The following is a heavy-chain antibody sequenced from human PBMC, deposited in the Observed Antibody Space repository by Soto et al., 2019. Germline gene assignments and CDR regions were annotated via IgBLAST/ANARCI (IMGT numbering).Heavy chain of an antibody. CDR3: AHLMITYGGVIADDAFDV. J-gene: IGHJ3*01. CDR1: GFSLTTRHVG. V-gene: IGHV2-5*02. CDR2: IYWDNDK. Sequence: QITLKESGPTLVEPTQTLTLTCTFSGFSLTTRHVGVGWIRQPPGQALQWLAVIYWDNDKRYTPALERRLTITKDTAKNQVVLTMTSMDPMDTATYYCAHLMITYGGVIADDAFDVWGQGTMVTVSS. D-gene: IGHD3-16*02.